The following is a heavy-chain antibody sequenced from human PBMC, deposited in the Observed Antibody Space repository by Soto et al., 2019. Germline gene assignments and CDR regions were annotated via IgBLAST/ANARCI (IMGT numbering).Heavy chain of an antibody. Sequence: QVQLVESGGGVVQPGRSLRLSCAASGFTFSSYGMHWVRQAPGKGLEWVAVISYDGSNKYYADSVKGRFTISRDNSKNTLDLPMNRLRAEDTAVYYCAKDRKQWLATRAYGMDVWGQGTTVTVSS. CDR1: GFTFSSYG. CDR2: ISYDGSNK. CDR3: AKDRKQWLATRAYGMDV. D-gene: IGHD6-19*01. V-gene: IGHV3-30*18. J-gene: IGHJ6*02.